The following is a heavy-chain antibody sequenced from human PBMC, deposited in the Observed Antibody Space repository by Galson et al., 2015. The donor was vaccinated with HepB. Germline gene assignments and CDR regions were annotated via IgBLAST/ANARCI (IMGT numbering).Heavy chain of an antibody. Sequence: SLRLSCAASGLTFSDFAMSWVRQAPGKGLEWVSSVGPSGYNTYFADSVKGRFTISRDNSKNTLYLQMNSLRAEDTALYYCVKATRGAFEEYYFDSWGQGTLVTVSS. D-gene: IGHD2-2*01. CDR3: VKATRGAFEEYYFDS. CDR2: VGPSGYNT. J-gene: IGHJ4*02. V-gene: IGHV3-23*01. CDR1: GLTFSDFA.